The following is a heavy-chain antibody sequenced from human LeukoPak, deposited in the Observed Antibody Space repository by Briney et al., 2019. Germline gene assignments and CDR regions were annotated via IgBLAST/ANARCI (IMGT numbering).Heavy chain of an antibody. Sequence: TGGSLRLSCAASGFTFSSYAMSWVRQAPGMGLEWVSVISGSGGSPYYADSVKGRFTISRDNSKNTLYLQMNSLRAEDTAVYYCAKGGYSYVNYYYYYMDVWGKGTTVTVSS. CDR3: AKGGYSYVNYYYYYMDV. CDR2: ISGSGGSP. J-gene: IGHJ6*03. D-gene: IGHD5-18*01. V-gene: IGHV3-23*01. CDR1: GFTFSSYA.